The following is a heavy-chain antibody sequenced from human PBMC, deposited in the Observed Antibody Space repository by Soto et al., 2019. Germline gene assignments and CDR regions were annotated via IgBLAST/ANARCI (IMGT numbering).Heavy chain of an antibody. D-gene: IGHD1-7*01. CDR1: GFTFSSYW. CDR3: ARVPNYFSSYYYYTDV. Sequence: EVQLVESGGGLVQPGGSLRLSCAASGFTFSSYWMSWVRQAPGKGLEWVANIKQDGSEKYYVDSVKGRFTISRDNAKNSLYLQMNSLRAEDTAVYYCARVPNYFSSYYYYTDVWGKGTTVTVSS. CDR2: IKQDGSEK. J-gene: IGHJ6*03. V-gene: IGHV3-7*01.